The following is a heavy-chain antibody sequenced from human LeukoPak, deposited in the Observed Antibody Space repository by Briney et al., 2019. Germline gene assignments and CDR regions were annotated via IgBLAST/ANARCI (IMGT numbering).Heavy chain of an antibody. V-gene: IGHV1-69*04. Sequence: GASVKVSCKASGGTSSSYAISWVRQAPGQGLEWMGRIIPILDIANYAQKFQGRVTITADKSTSTAYMELSSLRSEDTAVYYCARGGGNPHRVWFDPWGQGTLVTVSS. J-gene: IGHJ5*02. CDR2: IIPILDIA. CDR3: ARGGGNPHRVWFDP. D-gene: IGHD1-14*01. CDR1: GGTSSSYA.